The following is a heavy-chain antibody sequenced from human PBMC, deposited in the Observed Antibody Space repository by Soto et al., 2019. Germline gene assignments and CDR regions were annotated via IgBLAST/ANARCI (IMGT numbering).Heavy chain of an antibody. Sequence: GESLKISCKTSGYNFAGYWIGWVRQMPGKGLGWLGIIFPGDSDTKYSPSFQGQVIISXXXXTXTXYLQXXXLKAPDTAIYYCARQSGMDVWGQGTTVTVSS. J-gene: IGHJ6*02. CDR3: ARQSGMDV. D-gene: IGHD5-12*01. CDR2: IFPGDSDT. CDR1: GYNFAGYW. V-gene: IGHV5-51*01.